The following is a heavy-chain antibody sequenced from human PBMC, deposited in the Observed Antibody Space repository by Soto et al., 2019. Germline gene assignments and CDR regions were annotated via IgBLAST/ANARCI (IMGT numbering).Heavy chain of an antibody. J-gene: IGHJ4*02. CDR1: GFTFRNQD. Sequence: EVVLMESGGGSVKPGGSLRLSCVASGFTFRNQDMSWVRQAPGKGLEWVAGISGSGGGTYYGDSVKGRFTISRGNSNHTVYLQLDCVRANHTAVYFCTKERQCRSYYDSACYNISWGQGTPVTVSS. CDR3: TKERQCRSYYDSACYNIS. V-gene: IGHV3-23*02. CDR2: ISGSGGGT. D-gene: IGHD3-10*01.